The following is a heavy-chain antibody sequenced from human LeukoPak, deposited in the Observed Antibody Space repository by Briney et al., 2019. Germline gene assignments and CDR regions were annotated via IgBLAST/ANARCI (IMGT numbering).Heavy chain of an antibody. V-gene: IGHV4-34*12. CDR2: IIHSGRT. Sequence: SETLSLTCGVYGGSFSGYYWTWIRQSPGMGLEWVGEIIHSGRTNYNPSLKSRVTISVDTSKNQFSLKLSSVTAADTAVYYCARAPRFGRKGTYYFDYWGQGTLVTVSS. D-gene: IGHD3-16*01. J-gene: IGHJ4*02. CDR1: GGSFSGYY. CDR3: ARAPRFGRKGTYYFDY.